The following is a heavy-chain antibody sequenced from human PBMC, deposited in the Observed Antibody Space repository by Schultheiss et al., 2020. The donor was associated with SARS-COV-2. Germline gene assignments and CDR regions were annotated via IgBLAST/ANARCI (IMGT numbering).Heavy chain of an antibody. CDR2: IYTSGST. CDR1: GGSISSSSYY. V-gene: IGHV4-39*07. CDR3: ARDPHGGPRAWSTLDP. Sequence: SETLSLTCTVSGGSISSSSYYWGWVRQPPGKGLEWIGRIYTSGSTNYNPSLKSRVTMSVDTSKNQFSLKLSSVTAADTAVYYFARDPHGGPRAWSTLDPWGQGTLVTVSS. J-gene: IGHJ5*02. D-gene: IGHD3-3*01.